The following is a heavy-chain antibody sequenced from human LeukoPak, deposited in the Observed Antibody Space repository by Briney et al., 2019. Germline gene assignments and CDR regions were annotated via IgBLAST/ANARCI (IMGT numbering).Heavy chain of an antibody. D-gene: IGHD1-26*01. CDR2: INHSGST. CDR3: ARGRGSEDY. CDR1: GGSFSGYY. V-gene: IGHV4-34*01. J-gene: IGHJ4*02. Sequence: PSETLSLTCAVYGGSFSGYYWSWIRQPPGKGLEWIGEINHSGSTNYNPSLKSRVTISVDTSKNQFSLMLSSVTAADTAVYYCARGRGSEDYWGQGTLVTVSS.